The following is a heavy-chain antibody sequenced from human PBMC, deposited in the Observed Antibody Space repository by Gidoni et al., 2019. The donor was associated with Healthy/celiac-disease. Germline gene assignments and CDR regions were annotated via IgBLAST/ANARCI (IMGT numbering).Heavy chain of an antibody. J-gene: IGHJ3*02. CDR3: ASAGNNWNDGDAFDI. V-gene: IGHV5-51*01. D-gene: IGHD1-20*01. CDR1: AYSFTSYW. CDR2: IYPGDSDT. Sequence: EVQLVQSGAEVKKPGESLKISCKGSAYSFTSYWIGWVRQMPGKGLEWMGIIYPGDSDTRYSPSFQGQVTISADKSISTAYLQWSSLKASDTAMYYCASAGNNWNDGDAFDIWGQGTMVTVSS.